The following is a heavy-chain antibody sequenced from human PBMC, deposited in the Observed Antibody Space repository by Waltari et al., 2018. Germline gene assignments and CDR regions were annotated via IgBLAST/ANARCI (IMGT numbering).Heavy chain of an antibody. CDR2: IYYRGRT. J-gene: IGHJ6*03. CDR1: GGPISSNPYY. V-gene: IGHV4-39*07. CDR3: ARDVDMSFYYYMDV. Sequence: QLQLQESGPRLVKPSETLSLSCTVSGGPISSNPYYWVWIRQPPGKGLEWIGSIYYRGRTYYNPSLKSRVTIAVDTAKNQVSLKLTSVSAADTAVYYCARDVDMSFYYYMDVWGKGTTVTISS. D-gene: IGHD2-21*01.